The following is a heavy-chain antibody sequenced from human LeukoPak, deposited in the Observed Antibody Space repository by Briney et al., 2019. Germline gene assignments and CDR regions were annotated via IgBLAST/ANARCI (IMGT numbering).Heavy chain of an antibody. Sequence: SETLSLTCTVSGGSISSHWSWVRRPPGKALEWIGFIHYSGTTNYNPSLKSRVTISIDTSKNQFSLRLTSVTAADTAVYFCARQYCSGVNCYPFFDSWGQGTLVTVSS. CDR2: IHYSGTT. V-gene: IGHV4-59*11. J-gene: IGHJ4*02. CDR3: ARQYCSGVNCYPFFDS. D-gene: IGHD2-15*01. CDR1: GGSISSH.